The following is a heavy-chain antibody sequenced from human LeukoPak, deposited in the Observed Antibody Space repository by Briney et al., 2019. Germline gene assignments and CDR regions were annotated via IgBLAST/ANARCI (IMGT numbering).Heavy chain of an antibody. CDR2: ISGSGGST. J-gene: IGHJ4*02. CDR1: GFTFSSYA. CDR3: AKSSNYYGSGSYLDY. D-gene: IGHD3-10*01. Sequence: GGSLRPSCAASGFTFSSYAMSWVRQAPGKGLEWVSAISGSGGSTYYADSVKGRFTISRDNSKNTLYLQMNSLRAEDTAVYYCAKSSNYYGSGSYLDYWGQGTLVTVSS. V-gene: IGHV3-23*01.